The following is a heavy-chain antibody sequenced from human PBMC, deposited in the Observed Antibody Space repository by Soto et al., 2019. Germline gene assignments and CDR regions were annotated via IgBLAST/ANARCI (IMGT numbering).Heavy chain of an antibody. D-gene: IGHD3-10*02. CDR1: GCSISSSSYY. V-gene: IGHV4-39*01. Sequence: QLQLQESGPGLVKPSETLSLTCTVSGCSISSSSYYWGWLRQPPGQGLEWIGSISYRVSTYYNPSHKRRGTISVDTSKHQFSLKLSSVTAADTAVYYCARHDSGTMSVTPYCGQGTLVTVAS. J-gene: IGHJ4*02. CDR3: ARHDSGTMSVTPY. CDR2: ISYRVST.